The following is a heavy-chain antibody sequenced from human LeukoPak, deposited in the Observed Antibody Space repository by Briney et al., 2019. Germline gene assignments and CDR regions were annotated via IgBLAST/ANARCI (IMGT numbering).Heavy chain of an antibody. D-gene: IGHD5-18*01. J-gene: IGHJ4*02. Sequence: ASVKVSCKVSGYRFTSYGITWVRQAPGQGLDWMGWISAYNGNTNYAQKVQGRVTLTTDTSTSTAYMVLRSLRSDDTAVYYCARRTDSYGYYSYWGQGTLVTVSS. CDR1: GYRFTSYG. V-gene: IGHV1-18*01. CDR3: ARRTDSYGYYSY. CDR2: ISAYNGNT.